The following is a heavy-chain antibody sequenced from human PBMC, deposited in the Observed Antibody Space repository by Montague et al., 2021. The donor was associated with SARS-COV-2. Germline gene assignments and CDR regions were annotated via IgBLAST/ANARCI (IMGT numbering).Heavy chain of an antibody. CDR2: ISGAGTTI. CDR3: ARDLVVTGGISDY. Sequence: SLRLSCAASGFTFSYFEINWVRQAPGKGLEWISYISGAGTTIYYADSVKGRFTISRDNAKNSLYLQMNSLRAEDTAVYYCARDLVVTGGISDYWGQGTLVTVSS. J-gene: IGHJ4*02. CDR1: GFTFSYFE. V-gene: IGHV3-48*03. D-gene: IGHD2-8*02.